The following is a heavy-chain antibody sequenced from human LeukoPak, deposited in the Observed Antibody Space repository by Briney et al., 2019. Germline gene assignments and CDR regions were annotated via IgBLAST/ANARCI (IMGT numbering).Heavy chain of an antibody. CDR2: IMPLFGTA. V-gene: IGHV1-69*05. CDR3: ASGSLGDGYGVGDYYQYMDV. J-gene: IGHJ6*03. D-gene: IGHD5-24*01. Sequence: ASVKVSCNASGGTFNSYAISWVRQAPGQGLEWMGGIMPLFGTANYAQEFQGRVTFTTDESASTAYMEVSSLRSEDTAVYYCASGSLGDGYGVGDYYQYMDVWGKGTTVTVS. CDR1: GGTFNSYA.